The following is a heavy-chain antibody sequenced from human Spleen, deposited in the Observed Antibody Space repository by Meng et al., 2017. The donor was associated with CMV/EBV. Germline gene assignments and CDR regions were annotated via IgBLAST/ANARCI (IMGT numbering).Heavy chain of an antibody. CDR2: IRYEGKSR. CDR1: GFTFSNYG. V-gene: IGHV3-30*02. Sequence: GESLKISCGASGFTFSNYGIHWVRQAPGKGLEWLAFIRYEGKSRYYADSLKGRFTISRDNSKSTLYLQMNSLRAEDTAVYYCARDFSRTSVSQPFDPWGQGTLVTVSS. CDR3: ARDFSRTSVSQPFDP. J-gene: IGHJ5*02. D-gene: IGHD1/OR15-1a*01.